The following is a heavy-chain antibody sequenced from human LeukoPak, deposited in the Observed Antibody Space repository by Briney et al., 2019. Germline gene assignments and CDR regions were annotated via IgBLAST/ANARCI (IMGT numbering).Heavy chain of an antibody. Sequence: ASVKVSCKASGYTFTSYDFNWVRQATGQRPEWMGWISPNSGDTGYAQKFQDRVTMTRNTSISTAYMELSSLRSDDTAVYYCARGPPNWGYDYWGPGTLVTVSS. CDR2: ISPNSGDT. V-gene: IGHV1-8*01. CDR1: GYTFTSYD. J-gene: IGHJ4*02. CDR3: ARGPPNWGYDY. D-gene: IGHD7-27*01.